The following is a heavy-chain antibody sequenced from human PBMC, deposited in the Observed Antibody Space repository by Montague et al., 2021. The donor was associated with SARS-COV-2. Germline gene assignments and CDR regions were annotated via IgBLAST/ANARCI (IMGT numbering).Heavy chain of an antibody. Sequence: SETLSLTCSVSGDSITNHYGSWIRQPAGKGLEWIGRRQFTGETNFGPVFISRLTMSADTSKNQFSLKLTSVTAADTATSFCARDRFDFGAGRQGTIDFWGQGTLVTVSS. CDR1: GDSITNHY. J-gene: IGHJ4*02. V-gene: IGHV4-4*07. CDR2: RQFTGET. D-gene: IGHD3-10*01. CDR3: ARDRFDFGAGRQGTIDF.